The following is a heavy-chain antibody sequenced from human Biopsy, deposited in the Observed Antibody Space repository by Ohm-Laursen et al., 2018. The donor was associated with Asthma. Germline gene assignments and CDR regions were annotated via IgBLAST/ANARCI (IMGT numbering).Heavy chain of an antibody. V-gene: IGHV4-30-4*01. CDR3: ARSYYDSSPYYYYGMDV. J-gene: IGHJ6*02. CDR1: GDSISSIDYY. CDR2: IYNSGTT. D-gene: IGHD3-22*01. Sequence: SQTLSLTCTVPGDSISSIDYYWSWIRQPPGRGLEWIGYIYNSGTTYYNPSLKSRITISKDTSKNQFSLKLSSVTAADTAVYYCARSYYDSSPYYYYGMDVWGQGTTVTVSS.